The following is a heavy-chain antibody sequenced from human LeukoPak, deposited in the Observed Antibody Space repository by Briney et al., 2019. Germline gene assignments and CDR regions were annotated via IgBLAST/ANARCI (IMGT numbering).Heavy chain of an antibody. D-gene: IGHD3-3*01. CDR3: ARATITIFGVANMDV. CDR2: INHSGST. V-gene: IGHV4-34*01. CDR1: GGSFSGYY. J-gene: IGHJ6*03. Sequence: SETLSLTCAVYGGSFSGYYWSWIRQPPGKGLEWIGEINHSGSTNYNPSLKSRVTMSVDTSKNQFSLKLSSVTAADTAVYYCARATITIFGVANMDVWGKGTTVTVSS.